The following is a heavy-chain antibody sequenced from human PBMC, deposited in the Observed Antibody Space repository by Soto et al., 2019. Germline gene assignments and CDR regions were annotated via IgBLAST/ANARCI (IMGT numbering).Heavy chain of an antibody. Sequence: SETLSLTCTVSGGSISSGGYYWSWIRQHPGKGLEWIGYIYYSGSTYYNPSLKSRVTISVDTSKNQFSLKLSSVTAADTAVYYCARGRYCSSTSCYPEFRSAQDYYYYGMDVWGQGTTVTVSS. CDR1: GGSISSGGYY. J-gene: IGHJ6*02. CDR3: ARGRYCSSTSCYPEFRSAQDYYYYGMDV. CDR2: IYYSGST. D-gene: IGHD2-2*01. V-gene: IGHV4-31*03.